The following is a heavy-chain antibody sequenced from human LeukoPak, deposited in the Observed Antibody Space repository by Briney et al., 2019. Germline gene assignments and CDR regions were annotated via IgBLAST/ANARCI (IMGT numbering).Heavy chain of an antibody. V-gene: IGHV3-30-3*01. CDR3: ARAYCSGGSCYYYYYYGMDV. Sequence: GGSLRLSCAASGFTSSRYAMHWVRQAPGKGLEWVAVISYDGSNKYYADSVKGRFTISRDNSKNTLYLQMNSLRAEDTAVYYCARAYCSGGSCYYYYYYGMDVWGQGTTVTVSS. D-gene: IGHD2-15*01. J-gene: IGHJ6*02. CDR2: ISYDGSNK. CDR1: GFTSSRYA.